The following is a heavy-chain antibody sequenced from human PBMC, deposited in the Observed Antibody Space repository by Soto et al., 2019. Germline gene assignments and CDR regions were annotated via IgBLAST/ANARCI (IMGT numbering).Heavy chain of an antibody. CDR2: ISAYNGNT. CDR1: GYTFTSYG. V-gene: IGHV1-18*01. Sequence: ASVKVSCKASGYTFTSYGVSWVRQAPGQGLEWMGWISAYNGNTNYAQKLQGRVTMTTDTSTSTAYMELRSLRSDDTAVYYCARRVDWNDVYYFDYWGQGTLVTVSS. CDR3: ARRVDWNDVYYFDY. D-gene: IGHD1-1*01. J-gene: IGHJ4*02.